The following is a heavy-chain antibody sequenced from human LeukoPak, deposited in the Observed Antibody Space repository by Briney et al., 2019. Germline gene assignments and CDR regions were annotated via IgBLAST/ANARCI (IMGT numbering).Heavy chain of an antibody. J-gene: IGHJ4*02. CDR3: ASLAVAGLSEGY. D-gene: IGHD6-19*01. CDR1: GGSISSDSYY. Sequence: SETLPLTCTVSGGSISSDSYYWAWIRQPPGKGLEWIASIYYSGSTYYNPSLKSRVTISVDTSRNQFSLKLSSVTAADTAVYYCASLAVAGLSEGYWGQGTLVIVSS. CDR2: IYYSGST. V-gene: IGHV4-39*01.